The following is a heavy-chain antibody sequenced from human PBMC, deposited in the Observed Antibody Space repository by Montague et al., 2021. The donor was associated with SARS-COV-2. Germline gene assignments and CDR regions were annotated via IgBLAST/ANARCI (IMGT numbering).Heavy chain of an antibody. J-gene: IGHJ6*02. Sequence: TLSLTCTVSGASISSGGFYWSWLRQHPRKGLEWIRFIYYSGTTYHNPSLKSRLTISIDTSKNQFSLKLSSMTAADTAVYYCARGLPYQMVGGANPNYSMDVWGRGTTVTVSS. D-gene: IGHD2-15*01. CDR3: ARGLPYQMVGGANPNYSMDV. CDR1: GASISSGGFY. CDR2: IYYSGTT. V-gene: IGHV4-31*03.